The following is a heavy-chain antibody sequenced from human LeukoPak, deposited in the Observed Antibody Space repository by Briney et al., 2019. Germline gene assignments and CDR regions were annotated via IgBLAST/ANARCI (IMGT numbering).Heavy chain of an antibody. CDR1: GYTFTGHY. V-gene: IGHV1-2*02. J-gene: IGHJ5*02. D-gene: IGHD6-25*01. CDR2: INPNSGDT. CDR3: ARGFQRLEHWDWLDP. Sequence: ASVKVSCKASGYTFTGHYMHWIRQAPGQGLEWMGWINPNSGDTNYAQKFQGRVTMTRVTSIATAYMELNRLRSDDTAVYYCARGFQRLEHWDWLDPWGQGTLVTIAS.